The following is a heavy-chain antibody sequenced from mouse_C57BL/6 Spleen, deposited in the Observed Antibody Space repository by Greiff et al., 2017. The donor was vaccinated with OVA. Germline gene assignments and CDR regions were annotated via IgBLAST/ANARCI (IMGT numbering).Heavy chain of an antibody. J-gene: IGHJ4*01. CDR3: ARRNYGNFLMDY. D-gene: IGHD2-1*01. CDR2: ISSGSSTI. Sequence: DVHLVESGGGLVKPGGSLKLSCAASGFTFSDYGMHWVRQAPEKGLEWVAYISSGSSTIYYADTVKGRFTISRDNAKNTLFLQMTSLRSEDTAMYYCARRNYGNFLMDYWGQGTSVTVSS. CDR1: GFTFSDYG. V-gene: IGHV5-17*01.